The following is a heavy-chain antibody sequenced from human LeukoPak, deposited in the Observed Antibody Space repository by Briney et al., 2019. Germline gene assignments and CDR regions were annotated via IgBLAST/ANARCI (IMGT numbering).Heavy chain of an antibody. CDR1: GFTFSADT. D-gene: IGHD6-19*01. Sequence: GGSLRLSCAASGFTFSADTMLWVRQAPGKGLEWVAIISHDVRTKFYEDSVKGRFTISRDNSENTLYLQMSTLTTEDTAVYYCARRPGYSFGWFGDSWGQGALVTVSS. V-gene: IGHV3-30*04. J-gene: IGHJ5*02. CDR2: ISHDVRTK. CDR3: ARRPGYSFGWFGDS.